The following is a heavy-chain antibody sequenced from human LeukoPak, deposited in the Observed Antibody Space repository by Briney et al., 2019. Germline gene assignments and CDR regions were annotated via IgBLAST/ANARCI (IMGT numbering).Heavy chain of an antibody. V-gene: IGHV3-33*01. CDR2: IWYDGSNK. J-gene: IGHJ4*02. CDR1: GFTFSSYG. Sequence: GGSLRLSCAASGFTFSSYGMHWVRQAPGKGLEWVAVIWYDGSNKYCADSVKGRFTISRDNSKNTLYLQMNSLRAEDTAVYYCARVDTYYYDSSGYFDYWGQGTLVTVSS. D-gene: IGHD3-22*01. CDR3: ARVDTYYYDSSGYFDY.